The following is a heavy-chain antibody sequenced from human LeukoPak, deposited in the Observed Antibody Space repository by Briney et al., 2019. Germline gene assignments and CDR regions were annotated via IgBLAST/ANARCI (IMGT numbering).Heavy chain of an antibody. CDR3: ARDRGYYDSSGYYYTPHFDY. D-gene: IGHD3-22*01. V-gene: IGHV3-20*04. CDR1: GFTFDDYG. Sequence: PGGSLRLSCAASGFTFDDYGMSWVRQAPGKGLEWVSGINWNGGSTGYADSVKGRFTISRDNAKNSLYLQMNSLRAEDTALYYCARDRGYYDSSGYYYTPHFDYWGQGTLVTVSS. J-gene: IGHJ4*02. CDR2: INWNGGST.